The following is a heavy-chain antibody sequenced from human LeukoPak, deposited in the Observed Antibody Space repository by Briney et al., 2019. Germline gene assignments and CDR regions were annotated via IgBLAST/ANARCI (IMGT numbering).Heavy chain of an antibody. V-gene: IGHV3-9*01. CDR2: ISWNSGSI. CDR1: GFTFDDYA. D-gene: IGHD6-19*01. CDR3: AKDNRRHYTSGPNPDSLH. J-gene: IGHJ4*02. Sequence: SLRLSCAASGFTFDDYAMHWVRQAPGKGLEGVSGISWNSGSIDYADSVKGRFTISRDNAKNSLYLQMNSLRVEDTAFYYCAKDNRRHYTSGPNPDSLHWGQGALVTVSS.